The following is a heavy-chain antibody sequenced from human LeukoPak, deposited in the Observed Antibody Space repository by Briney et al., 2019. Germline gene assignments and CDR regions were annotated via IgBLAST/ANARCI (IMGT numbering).Heavy chain of an antibody. J-gene: IGHJ4*02. V-gene: IGHV1-18*01. CDR2: VSAFNGNT. D-gene: IGHD1-26*01. Sequence: ASVKLSCKASGYTFSSYGIIWVRQAPGQGLEWMGWVSAFNGNTAYAPKLQGRVTMTTDTSTTTAYMELRSLTSDDTAVYYCARRGGSYSHSDFWGQGTLVTVSS. CDR1: GYTFSSYG. CDR3: ARRGGSYSHSDF.